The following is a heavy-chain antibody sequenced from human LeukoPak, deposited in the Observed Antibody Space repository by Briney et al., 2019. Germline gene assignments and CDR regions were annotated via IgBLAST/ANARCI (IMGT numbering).Heavy chain of an antibody. CDR2: IYSSGST. J-gene: IGHJ4*02. Sequence: SETLSLTCTVSGGSISSYYWSWIRQPAGKGLEWIGRIYSSGSTDYNPPLKSRVTMSVDTSKNQFSLNLTSVTAADSAVYYCARARGRLLLIDYWGQGTLVTVSS. CDR3: ARARGRLLLIDY. V-gene: IGHV4-4*07. CDR1: GGSISSYY. D-gene: IGHD4-17*01.